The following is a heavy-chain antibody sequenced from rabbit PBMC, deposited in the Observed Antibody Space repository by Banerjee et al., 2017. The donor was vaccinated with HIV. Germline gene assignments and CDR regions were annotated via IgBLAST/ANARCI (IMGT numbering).Heavy chain of an antibody. J-gene: IGHJ4*01. CDR1: GFTLSNYW. CDR3: ARDLAGVIGWNFDL. V-gene: IGHV1S45*01. D-gene: IGHD4-1*01. Sequence: TCKASGFTLSNYWICWVRQAPGKGLEWIACINSSSRNVVYASWATGRFTISKTSSTTVTLQMTSLTAADTATYFCARDLAGVIGWNFDLWGPGTLVTVS. CDR2: INSSSRNV.